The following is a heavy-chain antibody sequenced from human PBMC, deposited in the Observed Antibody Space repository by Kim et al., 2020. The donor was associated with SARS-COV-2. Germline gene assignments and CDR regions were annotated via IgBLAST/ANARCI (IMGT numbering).Heavy chain of an antibody. V-gene: IGHV3-30*18. J-gene: IGHJ4*02. CDR1: GFTFSSYG. Sequence: GGSLRLSCAASGFTFSSYGMHWVRQAPGKGLEWVAAISYDGSNKYYADSVKGRFTISRDNSKNTLYLQMNSLRAEDTAVYYCAKSRPRSGYYFDYWGQGTLGTGSS. D-gene: IGHD6-25*01. CDR2: ISYDGSNK. CDR3: AKSRPRSGYYFDY.